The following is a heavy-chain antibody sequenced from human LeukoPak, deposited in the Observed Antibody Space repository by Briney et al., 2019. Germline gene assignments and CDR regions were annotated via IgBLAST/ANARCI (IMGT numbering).Heavy chain of an antibody. CDR3: AGKTSGAVPII. D-gene: IGHD3-10*01. V-gene: IGHV3-74*01. J-gene: IGHJ4*02. CDR2: INNDGSST. Sequence: GGSLRLSCAASGFTFSSYWMHWVRQAPGKGLLWVSRINNDGSSTIYEDSVKGRFTISRDNAKNTLYLQMNNLRDEDTAVYYCAGKTSGAVPIIWGQGTLVTVSS. CDR1: GFTFSSYW.